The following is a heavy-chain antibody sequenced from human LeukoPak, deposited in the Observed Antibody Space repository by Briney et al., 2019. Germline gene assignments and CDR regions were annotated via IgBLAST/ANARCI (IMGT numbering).Heavy chain of an antibody. CDR3: ARSRSAYYYDSSGYQPFDY. CDR2: INHSGST. D-gene: IGHD3-22*01. J-gene: IGHJ4*02. CDR1: GGSFSGYY. Sequence: PSETLSLTCAVYGGSFSGYYWSWIRQPPGKGLELIGEINHSGSTNYNPSLKSRVTISVDTSKNQFSLKLSSVTAADTAVYYCARSRSAYYYDSSGYQPFDYWGQGTLVTVSS. V-gene: IGHV4-34*01.